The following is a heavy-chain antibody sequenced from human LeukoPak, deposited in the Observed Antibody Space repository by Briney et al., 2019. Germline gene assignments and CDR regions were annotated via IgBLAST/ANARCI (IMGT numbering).Heavy chain of an antibody. D-gene: IGHD2-15*01. J-gene: IGHJ4*02. CDR1: GFTLTGFG. CDR2: ISGSGDST. CDR3: AKGIIPSAYSYIDF. Sequence: GGSLRLSCAASGFTLTGFGMSWVRQAPGKGLEWVSVISGSGDSTYYADSVKGRFTISRDNSKNTLCLQMISLRAEDTALYYCAKGIIPSAYSYIDFWGQGTLVTVSS. V-gene: IGHV3-23*01.